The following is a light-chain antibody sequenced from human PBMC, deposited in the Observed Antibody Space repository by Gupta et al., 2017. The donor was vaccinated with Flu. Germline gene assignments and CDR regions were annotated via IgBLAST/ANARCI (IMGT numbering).Light chain of an antibody. J-gene: IGKJ3*01. CDR1: QDISNY. CDR2: DAS. Sequence: SSLYASVGDRGTSTCQASQDISNYLHWYKQKPWKAPKLLIYDASNWETGVPSRFSGSGYGKDFTFTISSRQQEDIATYYCQQDDNLPLFTFGPGTKVDIK. CDR3: QQDDNLPLFT. V-gene: IGKV1-33*01.